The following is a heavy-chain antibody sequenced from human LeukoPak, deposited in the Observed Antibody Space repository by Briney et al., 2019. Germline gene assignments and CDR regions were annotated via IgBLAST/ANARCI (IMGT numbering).Heavy chain of an antibody. J-gene: IGHJ6*03. CDR3: ARRAVDNSYYYYMDV. CDR2: INPNSGGT. D-gene: IGHD6-19*01. CDR1: GGTFSSYA. V-gene: IGHV1-8*03. Sequence: ASVKVSCKASGGTFSSYAISWVRQAPGQGLEWMGWINPNSGGTNYAQKFQGRVTITRNTSISTAYMEVSSLRYEDTAVYYCARRAVDNSYYYYMDVWGKGTTVTVSS.